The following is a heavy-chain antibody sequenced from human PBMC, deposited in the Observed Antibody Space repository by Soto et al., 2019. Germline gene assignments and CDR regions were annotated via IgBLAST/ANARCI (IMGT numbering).Heavy chain of an antibody. CDR1: GFTFSSDG. Sequence: EVQLLESGGGLVQPGGSLRVSCAASGFTFSSDGMSWVRQAPGKGLEWVSAISASGGTTYYVDSVKGRFTISRDKSKNTLFLQMNSLRAEDTAVYYCAKRYYYDGSGPYGMDVWCQGTTVIVSS. D-gene: IGHD3-22*01. CDR3: AKRYYYDGSGPYGMDV. V-gene: IGHV3-23*01. CDR2: ISASGGTT. J-gene: IGHJ6*02.